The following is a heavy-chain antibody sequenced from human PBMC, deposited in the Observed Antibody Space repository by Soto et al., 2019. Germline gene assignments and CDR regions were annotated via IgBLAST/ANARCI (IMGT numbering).Heavy chain of an antibody. D-gene: IGHD3-9*01. CDR3: ARDRLANWFDP. J-gene: IGHJ5*02. V-gene: IGHV4-59*01. CDR1: GGSISTYY. Sequence: LSLTCTVSGGSISTYYWSWIRQPPGKGLEWIGYIYYSGSTNYNPSLKSRVTISLDTSKNQFSLRLSSVTAADTAVYYCARDRLANWFDPWGQGTLVTVSS. CDR2: IYYSGST.